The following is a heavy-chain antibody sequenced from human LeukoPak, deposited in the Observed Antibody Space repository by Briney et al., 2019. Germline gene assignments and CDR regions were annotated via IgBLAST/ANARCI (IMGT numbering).Heavy chain of an antibody. CDR3: AKAYGSYKTLIDY. CDR2: ISGSGGST. D-gene: IGHD6-19*01. J-gene: IGHJ4*02. Sequence: QSGGSLRLSCAASGFTVSGHYWSWVRQAPGKGLEWVSGISGSGGSTYYADSVKGRFTISRDSSKNTVYLQMNSLRAEDTAVYYCAKAYGSYKTLIDYWGQGTLVTVSS. V-gene: IGHV3-23*01. CDR1: GFTVSGHY.